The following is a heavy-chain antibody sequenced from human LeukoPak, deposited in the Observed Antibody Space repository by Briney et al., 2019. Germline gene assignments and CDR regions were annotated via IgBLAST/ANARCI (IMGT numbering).Heavy chain of an antibody. CDR3: ARHRSGGTQDDAFDI. J-gene: IGHJ3*02. D-gene: IGHD2-15*01. V-gene: IGHV3-7*01. CDR2: IKQDGSEK. CDR1: GSTLTSIA. Sequence: PGGSRRPSWEPPGSTLTSIAMTWVRQPQGKGREWVADIKQDGSEKYYVDSVKGRFTISRDNAKTSLYLQMNCLRAEDTAVYYCARHRSGGTQDDAFDIWGQGTMVTVSS.